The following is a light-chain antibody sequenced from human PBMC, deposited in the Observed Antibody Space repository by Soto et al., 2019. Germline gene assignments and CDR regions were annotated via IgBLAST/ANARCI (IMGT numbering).Light chain of an antibody. CDR3: QQYNTSPWT. CDR1: KRVSRDS. V-gene: IGKV3-20*01. Sequence: DIGWTQPPGTLSLSPGERATLSCRASKRVSRDSLAWYQQKPGRAPRLRIYATSSRATGIPARFSGSGSGTDFTLTISRLEPEDFAVYFCQQYNTSPWTCGQGTTVDIK. J-gene: IGKJ1*01. CDR2: ATS.